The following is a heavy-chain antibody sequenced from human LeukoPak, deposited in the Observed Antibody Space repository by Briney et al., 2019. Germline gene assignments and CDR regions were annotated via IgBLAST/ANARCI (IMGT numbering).Heavy chain of an antibody. D-gene: IGHD3-10*01. CDR2: IWYDGSNK. V-gene: IGHV3-33*08. CDR3: ARNPYSGSGTYPPFDY. Sequence: GGSLRLSCAASGFTFSSYAMSWVRQAPGKGLEWVAIIWYDGSNKYFADSVKGRFTISRDNSKNTVYLQVNSLRAEDTAVYYCARNPYSGSGTYPPFDYWGQGTLVTVSS. CDR1: GFTFSSYA. J-gene: IGHJ4*02.